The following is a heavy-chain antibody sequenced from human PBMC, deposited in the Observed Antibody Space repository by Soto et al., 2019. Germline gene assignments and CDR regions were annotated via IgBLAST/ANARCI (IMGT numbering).Heavy chain of an antibody. D-gene: IGHD5-18*01. CDR1: GLSFTTSQMG. Sequence: QITLKESDPTLVKPTQTLTLTCTFSGLSFTTSQMGVGWIRQPPGKALEWLALIYWDDDNRYRPSLKSRLTITKVSVKNLAVLTMTNMDPVDTALYNCVHNAAPRPAIVHFDYWGQGILVAVSS. CDR3: VHNAAPRPAIVHFDY. J-gene: IGHJ4*02. V-gene: IGHV2-5*02. CDR2: IYWDDDN.